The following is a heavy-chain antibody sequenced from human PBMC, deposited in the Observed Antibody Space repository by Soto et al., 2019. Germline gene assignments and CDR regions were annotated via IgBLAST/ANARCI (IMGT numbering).Heavy chain of an antibody. CDR2: MNPGSGKT. CDR1: GYTFINYD. CDR3: SRMASFGTLNWFDP. J-gene: IGHJ5*02. Sequence: QVQLVQSGAEGKEPGASVRVACKASGYTFINYDISWLRQATGQGLEWLGWMNPGSGKTGYANKFQGRVTMTRDASPSTAHLELSSLTSEDTAVYYCSRMASFGTLNWFDPWGQGTLVTVSS. V-gene: IGHV1-8*02. D-gene: IGHD3-16*01.